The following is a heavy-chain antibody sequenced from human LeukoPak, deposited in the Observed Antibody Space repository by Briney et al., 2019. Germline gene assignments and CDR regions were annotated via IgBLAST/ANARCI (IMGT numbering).Heavy chain of an antibody. CDR1: GFTFSSYA. Sequence: GGSLRLSCAASGFTFSSYAMHWVRQAPGKGLEWVAVISYDGSNKYYADSVKGRFTISRDNSKNTLYLQMNSLRVEDAAVYYCSKDLTSDFGGDLDPWGQGTLVTVSS. J-gene: IGHJ5*02. CDR2: ISYDGSNK. D-gene: IGHD3-10*01. V-gene: IGHV3-30-3*01. CDR3: SKDLTSDFGGDLDP.